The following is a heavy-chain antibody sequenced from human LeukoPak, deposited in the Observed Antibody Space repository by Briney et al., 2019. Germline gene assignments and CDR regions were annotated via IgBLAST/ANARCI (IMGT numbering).Heavy chain of an antibody. CDR3: ARGYRRGYSGYDSGHRIYYYYYYMDV. Sequence: ASVKVSCKASGYTFTNYYIHWVRRAPGQGLEWMGWMNPNSGNTGYAQKFQGRVTITRNTSISTAYMELSSLRSEDTAVYYCARGYRRGYSGYDSGHRIYYYYYYMDVWGKGTTVTVSS. D-gene: IGHD5-12*01. CDR2: MNPNSGNT. CDR1: GYTFTNYY. V-gene: IGHV1-8*01. J-gene: IGHJ6*03.